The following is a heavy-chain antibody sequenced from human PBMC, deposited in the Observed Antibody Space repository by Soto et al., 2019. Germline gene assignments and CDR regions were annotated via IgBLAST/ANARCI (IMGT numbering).Heavy chain of an antibody. Sequence: PSETLSLTCTVSGASISSRAYYWSWIRQFPGKGLEWIGYIYYTGSTYYNPSLKSRVTISVDTSKNQFSLKLSSVTAADTAVYYCARGRGSGSYDRGVGYDYYGMDVWGQGNMVT. CDR3: ARGRGSGSYDRGVGYDYYGMDV. D-gene: IGHD3-10*01. CDR1: GASISSRAYY. J-gene: IGHJ6*02. V-gene: IGHV4-30-4*08. CDR2: IYYTGST.